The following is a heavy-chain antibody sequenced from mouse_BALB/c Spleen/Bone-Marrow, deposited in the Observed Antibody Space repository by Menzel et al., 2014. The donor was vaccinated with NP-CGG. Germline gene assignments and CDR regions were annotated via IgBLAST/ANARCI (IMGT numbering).Heavy chain of an antibody. CDR1: GFSLTSYG. J-gene: IGHJ3*01. CDR3: VRDQLGPWFPY. D-gene: IGHD4-1*02. Sequence: QVQLKDSGPGLVSPSQSLSITCTVSGFSLTSYGVHWVRQPPGKGLEWLGVIWTGGSTYYNSALMSRLSINKDNSKSXVFLKMNSLQTDDTAMYYCVRDQLGPWFPYWGQGTLVTVSA. CDR2: IWTGGST. V-gene: IGHV2-9*02.